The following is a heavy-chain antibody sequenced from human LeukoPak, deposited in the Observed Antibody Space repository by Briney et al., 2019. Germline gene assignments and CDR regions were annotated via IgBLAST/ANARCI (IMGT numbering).Heavy chain of an antibody. CDR2: ISYTGST. Sequence: PSETLSLTCTVSGGSFSTFYWSWIRQPPGKGLEWIGYISYTGSTNYNPSLKSRVTISVDTSKNQFSLKVTSVTAADTAVHYCARAIGIYSSSDYWGQGTLVTVSS. J-gene: IGHJ4*02. CDR3: ARAIGIYSSSDY. CDR1: GGSFSTFY. D-gene: IGHD2-21*01. V-gene: IGHV4-59*08.